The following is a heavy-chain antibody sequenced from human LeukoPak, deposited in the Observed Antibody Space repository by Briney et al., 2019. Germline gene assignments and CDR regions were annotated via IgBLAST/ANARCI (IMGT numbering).Heavy chain of an antibody. D-gene: IGHD3-16*01. CDR3: AKFGADYEMAV. CDR2: ISGSGDNT. Sequence: GGSLRLSCAASGFTFSGFAMSWVRRTPGKGLEWVSGISGSGDNTLYADSVKGRFTISRDNSKNTLYLEMNSLRAEDTAIYYCAKFGADYEMAVWGQGTTVTVSS. CDR1: GFTFSGFA. J-gene: IGHJ6*02. V-gene: IGHV3-23*01.